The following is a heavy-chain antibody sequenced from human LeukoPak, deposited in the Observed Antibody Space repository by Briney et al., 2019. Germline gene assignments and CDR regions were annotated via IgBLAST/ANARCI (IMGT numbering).Heavy chain of an antibody. J-gene: IGHJ4*02. D-gene: IGHD6-13*01. V-gene: IGHV1-8*01. Sequence: ASVKVSCKASGYTFTSYDINWVRLATGQGLEWMGWMNPNSGNTGYAQNFQGRVTMTRNTSISTAYMELSSLRSEDTAVYYCARDPQQLANYFDYWGQGTLVTVSS. CDR1: GYTFTSYD. CDR3: ARDPQQLANYFDY. CDR2: MNPNSGNT.